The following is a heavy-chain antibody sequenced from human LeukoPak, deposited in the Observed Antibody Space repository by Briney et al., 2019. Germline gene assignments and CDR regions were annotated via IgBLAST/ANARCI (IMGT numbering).Heavy chain of an antibody. CDR1: GGTFSSYA. D-gene: IGHD1-7*01. CDR3: ALEELRGAFDI. J-gene: IGHJ3*02. CDR2: IIPIFGTA. Sequence: ASVKVSRKASGGTFSSYAISWVRQAPGQGLEWMGGIIPIFGTANYAQKFQGRVTITADESTSTAYMELSSLRSEDTAVYYCALEELRGAFDIWGQGTMVTVSS. V-gene: IGHV1-69*13.